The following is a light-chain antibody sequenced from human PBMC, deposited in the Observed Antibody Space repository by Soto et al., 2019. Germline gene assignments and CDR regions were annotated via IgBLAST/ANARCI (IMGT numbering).Light chain of an antibody. CDR3: QQRHVWPIT. CDR1: QSVSSN. V-gene: IGKV3-11*01. CDR2: DAY. Sequence: IVLTQSLGTLSLSPGERATLSCRASQSVSSNLAWYQQKPGQAPRLLIYDAYNRATGIPPRFSGSGSGTDFTLTISSLEPEDSAVYYCQQRHVWPITFGQGTRLEIK. J-gene: IGKJ5*01.